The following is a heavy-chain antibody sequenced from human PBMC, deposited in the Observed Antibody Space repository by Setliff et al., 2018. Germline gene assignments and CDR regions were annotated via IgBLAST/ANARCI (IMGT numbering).Heavy chain of an antibody. V-gene: IGHV4-59*11. CDR1: GGSISSHY. J-gene: IGHJ4*02. CDR3: ATSSPSVGYITDC. CDR2: ISPTGTT. D-gene: IGHD5-12*01. Sequence: SETLSLTCTVSGGSISSHYWSWIRQPPGKGLEWIGSISPTGTTNYNPSLMSRVAISVDTSKNHFSLKLTSVTAADTAYYFCATSSPSVGYITDCWGQGTLVTVSS.